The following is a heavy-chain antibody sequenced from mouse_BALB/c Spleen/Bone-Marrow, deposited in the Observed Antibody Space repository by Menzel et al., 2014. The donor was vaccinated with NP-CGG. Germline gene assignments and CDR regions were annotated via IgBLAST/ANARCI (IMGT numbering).Heavy chain of an antibody. V-gene: IGHV5-12*02. Sequence: EVKVVESGGGLVQPGGSLELSCATSGFTFSDYYMYWVRQTPERRLEWVAYISNGGGSTYYPDTVKGRFTISRDNAKNTLYLQMSRLKSEDTAMYYCARQDYSYYYAMDYWGQGTSVTVSS. CDR2: ISNGGGST. J-gene: IGHJ4*01. CDR1: GFTFSDYY. D-gene: IGHD2-13*01. CDR3: ARQDYSYYYAMDY.